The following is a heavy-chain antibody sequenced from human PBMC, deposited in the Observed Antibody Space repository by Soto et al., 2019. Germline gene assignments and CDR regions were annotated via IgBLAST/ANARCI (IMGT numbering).Heavy chain of an antibody. CDR1: GYSCTIYW. V-gene: IGHV5-10-1*01. Sequence: GESLRIWCNGSGYSCTIYWISWVRQMPGKGLDWMGRIDPSDSYTNYSPSFQGHVTISADKSISTAYLQWSSLKASDTAMYYCARGPGFDYWGQGTLVTVSS. CDR2: IDPSDSYT. CDR3: ARGPGFDY. J-gene: IGHJ4*02.